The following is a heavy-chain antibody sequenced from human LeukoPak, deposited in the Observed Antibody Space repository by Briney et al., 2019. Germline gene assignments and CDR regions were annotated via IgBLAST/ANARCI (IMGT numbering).Heavy chain of an antibody. D-gene: IGHD6-13*01. CDR2: IYSGGST. Sequence: GGSLRLSCAASGFTFRRYVMTWVRQAPGKGLEWVSVIYSGGSTYYADSVKGRFTISRDNSKNTLYLQLNSLRAEDTAVYYCARDGGSSWYDFDYWGQGTLVTVSS. CDR3: ARDGGSSWYDFDY. J-gene: IGHJ4*02. V-gene: IGHV3-66*01. CDR1: GFTFRRYV.